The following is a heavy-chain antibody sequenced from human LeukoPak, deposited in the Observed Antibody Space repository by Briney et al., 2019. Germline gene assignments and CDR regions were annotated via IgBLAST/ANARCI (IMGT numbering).Heavy chain of an antibody. Sequence: GGSLRLSCAASGFTFSSYSMNWVRQAPGKGLEWVSSISSSSSYIYYADSVKGRFTISRDNAQDPLYLQLNNLKAGDTAVYYCARALTRDALDLWGQGTMVTVSS. J-gene: IGHJ3*01. CDR3: ARALTRDALDL. V-gene: IGHV3-21*01. CDR2: ISSSSSYI. CDR1: GFTFSSYS.